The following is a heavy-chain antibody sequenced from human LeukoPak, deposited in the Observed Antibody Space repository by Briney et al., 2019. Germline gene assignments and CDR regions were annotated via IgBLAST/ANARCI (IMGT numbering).Heavy chain of an antibody. CDR1: GGSISSYY. Sequence: SETLSLTCTVSGGSISSYYWSWIRQLPGKGLEWIGYIYYSGSTNYNPSLKSRVTISVDTSKNQFSLKLSFVTAADTAVYYCARHVYSSSWYIYYYGMDVWGQGTTVTVSS. J-gene: IGHJ6*02. V-gene: IGHV4-59*08. D-gene: IGHD6-13*01. CDR3: ARHVYSSSWYIYYYGMDV. CDR2: IYYSGST.